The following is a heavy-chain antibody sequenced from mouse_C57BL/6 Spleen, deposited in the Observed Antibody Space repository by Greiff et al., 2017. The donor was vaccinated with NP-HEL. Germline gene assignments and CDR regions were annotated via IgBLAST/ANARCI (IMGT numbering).Heavy chain of an antibody. D-gene: IGHD1-2*01. J-gene: IGHJ3*01. CDR3: ARSRELLRQFAY. Sequence: QVQLKQPGTELVKPGASVKLSCKASGYTFTSYWMHWVKQRPGQGLEWIGNINPSNGGTNYNEKFKSKATLTVDKSSSTAYMQLSSLTSEDSAVYYCARSRELLRQFAYWGQGTLVTVSA. CDR1: GYTFTSYW. V-gene: IGHV1-53*01. CDR2: INPSNGGT.